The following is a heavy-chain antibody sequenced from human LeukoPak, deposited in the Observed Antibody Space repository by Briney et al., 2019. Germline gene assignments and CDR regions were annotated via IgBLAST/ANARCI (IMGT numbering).Heavy chain of an antibody. CDR3: KVAVGAFDI. D-gene: IGHD2-15*01. J-gene: IGHJ3*02. CDR1: GFTFSSYV. V-gene: IGHV3-23*01. Sequence: GGSLRLSCAASGFTFSSYVMSWVRQAPGKGLEWVSAISGSGGSTYNADSVKGRFTISRDNSKNTLYLQMNSLRAEDTAVYYCKVAVGAFDIWGQGTMATVSS. CDR2: ISGSGGST.